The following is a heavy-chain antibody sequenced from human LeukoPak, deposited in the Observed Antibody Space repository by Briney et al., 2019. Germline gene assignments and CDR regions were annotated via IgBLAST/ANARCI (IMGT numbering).Heavy chain of an antibody. V-gene: IGHV3-53*01. CDR1: GFTVSSNY. CDR2: IYSGGST. J-gene: IGHJ4*02. Sequence: GGSLRLSCAASGFTVSSNYMSWVRQAPGKGLEWVSVIYSGGSTYYADSVKGRFTISRDNSKNTLYLQMNSLRAEDTAVYYCARGNAPIAYDYWGQGTLVTVSS. D-gene: IGHD2-21*01. CDR3: ARGNAPIAYDY.